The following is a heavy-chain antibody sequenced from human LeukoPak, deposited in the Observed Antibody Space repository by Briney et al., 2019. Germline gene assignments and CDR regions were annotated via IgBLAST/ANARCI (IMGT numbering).Heavy chain of an antibody. V-gene: IGHV3-30*02. Sequence: GGSLRLSCAASGFTFSSYGMHWVRQAPGKGLEWVAFIRYDGSNKYYADSVKGRFTISRDNSKNTLYLQMNSLRAEDTAVYYCAREEKEKATMLGWFDPWGQGTLVTVSS. J-gene: IGHJ5*02. D-gene: IGHD5-24*01. CDR1: GFTFSSYG. CDR3: AREEKEKATMLGWFDP. CDR2: IRYDGSNK.